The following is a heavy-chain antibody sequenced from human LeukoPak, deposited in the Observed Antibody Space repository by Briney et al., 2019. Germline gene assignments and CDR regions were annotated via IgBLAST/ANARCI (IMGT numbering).Heavy chain of an antibody. CDR1: GGSLSGYY. CDR2: INHSGST. J-gene: IGHJ4*02. Sequence: ASETLSLTCAVYGGSLSGYYWSWIRQPPGKGLEWIGEINHSGSTNYNPSLKSRVTISVDTSKNQFSLKLSSVTAADTAVYYCARAYGFGYPYYFDYWGQGTLVTVSS. D-gene: IGHD5-18*01. CDR3: ARAYGFGYPYYFDY. V-gene: IGHV4-34*01.